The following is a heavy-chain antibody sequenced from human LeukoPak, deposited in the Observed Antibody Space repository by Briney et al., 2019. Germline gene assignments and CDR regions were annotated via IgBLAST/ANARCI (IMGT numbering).Heavy chain of an antibody. CDR3: ARGRYYYDSSGYYDAFDN. Sequence: GGSLSLSCAASGFTYSDYHMRWLRQAPGKGLEWVLYISISGSTIYYADSAKSRFTISRDNAKTSLYLQRNSRRAEYTAGYHCARGRYYYDSSGYYDAFDNWGQGTMVTVSS. V-gene: IGHV3-11*01. CDR2: ISISGSTI. CDR1: GFTYSDYH. D-gene: IGHD3-22*01. J-gene: IGHJ3*02.